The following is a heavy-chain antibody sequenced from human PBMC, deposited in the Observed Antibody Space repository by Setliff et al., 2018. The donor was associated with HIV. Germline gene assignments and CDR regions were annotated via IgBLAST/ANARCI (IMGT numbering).Heavy chain of an antibody. CDR3: ARDASISSPYDAFDI. V-gene: IGHV3-23*01. D-gene: IGHD6-6*01. CDR2: ISGSGGST. Sequence: PGESLKISCAASGFTFNTYAMSWVRQAPGKGLEWVSVISGSGGSTFYADSVKGRFTISRDNSKNTLYLQMGSLRAEDMAVYYCARDASISSPYDAFDIWGQGTMVTVS. CDR1: GFTFNTYA. J-gene: IGHJ3*02.